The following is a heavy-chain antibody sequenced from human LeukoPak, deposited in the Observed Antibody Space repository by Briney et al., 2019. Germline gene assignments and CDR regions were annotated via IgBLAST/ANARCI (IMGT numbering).Heavy chain of an antibody. CDR1: GGSISSGGYY. D-gene: IGHD3-22*01. CDR3: ARGSRSSGLRRDAFDI. Sequence: SETLSLTCTVSGGSISSGGYYWSWIRQHPGKGLEWIGYIYYSGSTYYNPSLKSRVTISVDTSKNQFSLKLSSVTAADTAVYYCARGSRSSGLRRDAFDIWGQGTMVTVSS. J-gene: IGHJ3*02. V-gene: IGHV4-31*03. CDR2: IYYSGST.